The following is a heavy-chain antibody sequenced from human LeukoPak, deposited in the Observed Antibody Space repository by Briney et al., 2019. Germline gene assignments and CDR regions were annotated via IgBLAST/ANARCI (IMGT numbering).Heavy chain of an antibody. D-gene: IGHD5-12*01. CDR1: GGSMNNHY. J-gene: IGHJ6*03. Sequence: SETLSLTCSVSGGSMNNHYWSWLRESAGKGLKWIGRIYREGDSDYNPSLQSRATISVDTSKNQFSLKLSSGTAADTAVYYCARPAGYGDYYYYYMDVWGKGTTVTVSS. V-gene: IGHV4-4*07. CDR2: IYREGDS. CDR3: ARPAGYGDYYYYYMDV.